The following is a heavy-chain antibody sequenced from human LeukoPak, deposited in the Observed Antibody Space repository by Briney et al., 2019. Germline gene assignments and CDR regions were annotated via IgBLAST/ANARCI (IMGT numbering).Heavy chain of an antibody. D-gene: IGHD2-2*01. CDR2: INPNSGGT. V-gene: IGHV1-2*06. J-gene: IGHJ6*02. CDR1: GYVFPDYY. Sequence: ASVKVSCKGSGYVFPDYYIYWVRQAPGPGLEWMGRINPNSGGTNYAQKFQGRVTMTRDTSISTVYMELSRLRSDDTAVYYCARDGGYCSSGTICYSRAEYYYYGMDVWGQGTTVTVSS. CDR3: ARDGGYCSSGTICYSRAEYYYYGMDV.